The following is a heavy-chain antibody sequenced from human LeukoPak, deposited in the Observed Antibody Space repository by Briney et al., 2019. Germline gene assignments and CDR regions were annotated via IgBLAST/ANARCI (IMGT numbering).Heavy chain of an antibody. Sequence: WESLKISCKGSGYSFTSYWIGWVRQMPGKGLEWMGIIYPGDSDTRYSQSFQGQVTISADKSISTAYLQWRSLKASDTAMYYCARQALPPDYDFWSGYYCDYWGQGTLVTVSS. V-gene: IGHV5-51*01. D-gene: IGHD3-3*01. CDR3: ARQALPPDYDFWSGYYCDY. J-gene: IGHJ4*02. CDR2: IYPGDSDT. CDR1: GYSFTSYW.